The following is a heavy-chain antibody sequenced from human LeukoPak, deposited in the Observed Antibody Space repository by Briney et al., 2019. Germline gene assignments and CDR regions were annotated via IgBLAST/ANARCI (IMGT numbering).Heavy chain of an antibody. CDR2: ISYDGSNK. CDR3: ALNVDTAMVPDY. D-gene: IGHD5-18*01. CDR1: GFTFSSYA. Sequence: GGSLRLSCAASGFTFSSYAMHWVRQAPGKGLEWVAVISYDGSNKYYADSVKGRFTISRDNSKNTLYLQMNSLRAEDTAVYYCALNVDTAMVPDYWGQGTLVTVSS. V-gene: IGHV3-30*04. J-gene: IGHJ4*02.